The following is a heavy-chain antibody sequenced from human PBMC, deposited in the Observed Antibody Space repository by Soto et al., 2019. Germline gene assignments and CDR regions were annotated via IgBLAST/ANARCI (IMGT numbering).Heavy chain of an antibody. D-gene: IGHD1-26*01. CDR3: AREDYSGDYYGAFDI. Sequence: EVQLVESGGGLVQPGRSLRLSCAASRFTFSNYAMHWVRQAPGKGLEWVSYISSSGSAIYYADSVKGRFTISRDNAKNSLYLQMNSLRAEDTAVYYCAREDYSGDYYGAFDIWGQGTMVTVSS. CDR2: ISSSGSAI. J-gene: IGHJ3*02. CDR1: RFTFSNYA. V-gene: IGHV3-48*03.